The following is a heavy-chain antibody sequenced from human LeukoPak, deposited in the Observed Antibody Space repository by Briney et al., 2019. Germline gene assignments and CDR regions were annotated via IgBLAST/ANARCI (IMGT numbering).Heavy chain of an antibody. V-gene: IGHV1-2*02. D-gene: IGHD2-15*01. CDR1: GYTFTGYY. J-gene: IGHJ4*02. Sequence: ASVKVSCKASGYTFTGYYMHWVRQAPGQGLEWMGWINPNSGGTNYAQKFQGRVTMTRDTSISTAYMELSRLRSDDTAVYYCAVEDIVVVVAASTPAPFDYWGQGTLVTVSS. CDR3: AVEDIVVVVAASTPAPFDY. CDR2: INPNSGGT.